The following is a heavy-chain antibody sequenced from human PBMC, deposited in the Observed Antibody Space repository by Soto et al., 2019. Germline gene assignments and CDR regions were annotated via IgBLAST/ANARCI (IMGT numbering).Heavy chain of an antibody. CDR3: VAVPIYGGKLLDY. D-gene: IGHD4-17*01. J-gene: IGHJ4*02. CDR1: GGSISSGGYS. CDR2: IYHSGST. Sequence: TLSLTCAVSGGSISSGGYSWSWIRQPPGKGLEWIGYIYHSGSTYYNPSLKSRVTISVDRSKNQFSLKLSSVTAADTAVYYCVAVPIYGGKLLDYWGQGTLVTVSS. V-gene: IGHV4-30-2*01.